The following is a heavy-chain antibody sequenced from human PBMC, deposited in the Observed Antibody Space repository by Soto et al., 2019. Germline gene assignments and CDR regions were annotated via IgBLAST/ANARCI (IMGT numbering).Heavy chain of an antibody. D-gene: IGHD3-22*01. CDR3: ARDRAHFYESSGRLDL. CDR2: ISYSGST. J-gene: IGHJ4*02. Sequence: KPSETLSLTCSVSGDSMNNGDYFWTWIRQTPGKGLQWIGYISYSGSTFYNPSLKTRLAMSVDTSKNQFSVRLRSVTAADTAVYYCARDRAHFYESSGRLDLWGQGMLVTVSS. V-gene: IGHV4-30-4*01. CDR1: GDSMNNGDYF.